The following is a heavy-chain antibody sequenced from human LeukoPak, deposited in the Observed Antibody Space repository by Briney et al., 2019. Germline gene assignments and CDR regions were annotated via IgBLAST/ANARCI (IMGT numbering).Heavy chain of an antibody. J-gene: IGHJ4*02. CDR2: IYYSGST. CDR3: ARDLLNEGNHLDY. Sequence: SQTLSLTCTVSGGSISSGDYYWGWVRQPPGTGLEWIGYIYYSGSTYYNPSLKSRVTISVDTSKNQFSLKLSSVTAADTAVYYCARDLLNEGNHLDYWGQGTLVTVSS. D-gene: IGHD4-23*01. V-gene: IGHV4-30-4*01. CDR1: GGSISSGDYY.